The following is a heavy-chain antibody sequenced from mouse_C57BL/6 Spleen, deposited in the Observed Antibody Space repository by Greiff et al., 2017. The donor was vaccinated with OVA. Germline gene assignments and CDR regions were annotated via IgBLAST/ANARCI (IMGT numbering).Heavy chain of an antibody. V-gene: IGHV1-52*01. CDR3: EREDSKGTWFAY. D-gene: IGHD2-5*01. CDR2: IDPSDSET. CDR1: GYTFTSYW. J-gene: IGHJ3*01. Sequence: QVQLQQPGAELVRPGSSVKLSCKASGYTFTSYWMHWVKQRPIQGLEWIGNIDPSDSETHYNQKFKDKATLTVDKSSSTAYMQHSSLTSEDSAVYYCEREDSKGTWFAYWGQGTLVTVSA.